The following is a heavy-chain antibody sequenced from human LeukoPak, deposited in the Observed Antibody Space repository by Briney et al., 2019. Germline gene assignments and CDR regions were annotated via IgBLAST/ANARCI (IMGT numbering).Heavy chain of an antibody. V-gene: IGHV4-59*01. CDR3: AAMTTMTMYSYFFDS. CDR1: GDPMSDYF. J-gene: IGHJ4*02. D-gene: IGHD4-17*01. CDR2: AADSGGT. Sequence: SETLPLTCTVSGDPMSDYFWTWIRQPPGKGLEWIGYAADSGGTNYNPSLKSRVTISVDSSTNHFSLRLTSVTAADTAIYYCAAMTTMTMYSYFFDSWGQGTLLTVSS.